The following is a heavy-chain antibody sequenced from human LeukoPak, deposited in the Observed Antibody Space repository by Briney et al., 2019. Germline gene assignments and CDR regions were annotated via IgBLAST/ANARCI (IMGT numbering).Heavy chain of an antibody. CDR2: IYTSGST. J-gene: IGHJ4*02. CDR1: GGSISSGSYY. Sequence: TSQTLSLTCTVSGGSISSGSYYWSWIRQPAGMGLEWIGRIYTSGSTNYNPSLKSRVTISVDTSKNQFSLKLSSVTAADTAVYYCARESICGNPFDYWGQGTLVTVSS. CDR3: ARESICGNPFDY. D-gene: IGHD4-23*01. V-gene: IGHV4-61*02.